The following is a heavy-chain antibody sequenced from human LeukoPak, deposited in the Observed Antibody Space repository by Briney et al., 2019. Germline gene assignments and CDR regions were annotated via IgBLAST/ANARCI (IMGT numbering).Heavy chain of an antibody. V-gene: IGHV4-31*03. D-gene: IGHD4-17*01. Sequence: SSETLSLTCTVSGGSISSGGYYWSWIRQHPGTGLEWIGYIYYSGSTYYNPSLKSRVTISVDTSKNQSSLKLSSVTAADMAVYYCARQVNYGDPTSPLSDYWGQGTLVTVSS. CDR3: ARQVNYGDPTSPLSDY. CDR1: GGSISSGGYY. J-gene: IGHJ4*02. CDR2: IYYSGST.